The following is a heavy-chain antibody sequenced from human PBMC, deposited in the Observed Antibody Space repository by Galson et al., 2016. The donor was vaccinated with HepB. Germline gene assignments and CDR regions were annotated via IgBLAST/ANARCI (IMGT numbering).Heavy chain of an antibody. V-gene: IGHV3-48*02. CDR2: IGSSPGTV. CDR3: ARDPLGYSYALVRYFDY. CDR1: GFTFTSYS. D-gene: IGHD5-18*01. Sequence: SLRLSCAASGFTFTSYSMNWVRQVPGKGLEWVSYIGSSPGTVYYADAVKGRFTISRDNAKNSLYRQMNSLRDEDTAVYYCARDPLGYSYALVRYFDYWGQGTLVTVSS. J-gene: IGHJ4*02.